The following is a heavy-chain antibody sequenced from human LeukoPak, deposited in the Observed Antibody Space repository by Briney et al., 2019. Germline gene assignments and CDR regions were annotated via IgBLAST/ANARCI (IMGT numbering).Heavy chain of an antibody. D-gene: IGHD6-13*01. J-gene: IGHJ4*02. Sequence: GGSLRLSCAASGFTFSSYWMSWVRQAPGKGLEWVANIRQDGSDKNYVDSVEGRFTISRDNAKRSLYLQMNSLRAEDTAVYYCAPPPIAATGNWGQGTLVTVSP. CDR3: APPPIAATGN. V-gene: IGHV3-7*01. CDR2: IRQDGSDK. CDR1: GFTFSSYW.